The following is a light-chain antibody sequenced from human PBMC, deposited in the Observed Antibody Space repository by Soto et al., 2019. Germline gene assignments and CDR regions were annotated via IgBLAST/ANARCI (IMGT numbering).Light chain of an antibody. CDR3: QQYGSSPPIT. CDR2: GAS. J-gene: IGKJ5*01. V-gene: IGKV3-20*01. Sequence: EIVLTQSPGTLSLSPGERATLSCRASQSVSNNYLAWYQQKPGQAHRLLIYGASSRATGIPDRFSGSGSGTDFTLTISRLEPEDFAVYYCQQYGSSPPITFGQGTRLENK. CDR1: QSVSNNY.